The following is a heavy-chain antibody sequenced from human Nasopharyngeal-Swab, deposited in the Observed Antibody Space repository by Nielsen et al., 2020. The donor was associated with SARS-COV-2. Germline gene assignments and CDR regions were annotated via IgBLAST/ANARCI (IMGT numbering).Heavy chain of an antibody. CDR1: GYSFTSYW. CDR2: IYPGDSDT. Sequence: QVSCKGSGYSFTSYWIGWVRQMPAKGLEWMGIIYPGDSDTRYSPSFQGQVTISADKSISTAYLQWSSLKASDTAMYYCASYYGSGNDGMDVWGQGTTVTVSS. V-gene: IGHV5-51*01. CDR3: ASYYGSGNDGMDV. J-gene: IGHJ6*02. D-gene: IGHD3-10*01.